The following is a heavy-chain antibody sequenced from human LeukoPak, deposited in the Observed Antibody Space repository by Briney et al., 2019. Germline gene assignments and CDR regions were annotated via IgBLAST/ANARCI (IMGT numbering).Heavy chain of an antibody. D-gene: IGHD1-7*01. J-gene: IGHJ4*02. V-gene: IGHV3-30-3*01. CDR2: ISFNGTNK. Sequence: GRSLRLSCAASGFTFSSNAIHWVRQAPGKGLEWVAVISFNGTNKYYADSVKGRFTVSRDNSKNTLYLQMNSLRTEDTAVYYCARVNYPYYFDYWGQGTLVTVSS. CDR1: GFTFSSNA. CDR3: ARVNYPYYFDY.